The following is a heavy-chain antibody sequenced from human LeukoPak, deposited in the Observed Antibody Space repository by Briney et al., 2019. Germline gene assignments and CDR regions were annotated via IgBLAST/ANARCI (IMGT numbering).Heavy chain of an antibody. CDR2: IYYSGST. CDR1: GGSISSYY. Sequence: SETLSLTCTVSGGSISSYYWSWIRQSPGRGLEWIGYIYYSGSTNYNPSLKSRVTISVDTSKNQFSLKLNSVTAADTAVYYCARVADTSGYYYQFDYWGQGTLVTVSS. CDR3: ARVADTSGYYYQFDY. J-gene: IGHJ4*02. V-gene: IGHV4-59*01. D-gene: IGHD3-22*01.